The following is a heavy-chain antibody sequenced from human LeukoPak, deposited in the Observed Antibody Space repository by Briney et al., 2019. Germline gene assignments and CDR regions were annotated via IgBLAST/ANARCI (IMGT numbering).Heavy chain of an antibody. D-gene: IGHD6-6*01. CDR3: ARGVEGAARPQYYYYYYYMDV. Sequence: SETLSLTCTVSGGSISSSSYYWGWIRQPPGKGLEWIGSIYYSGSTNYNPSLKSRVTISVDTSKNQFSLKLSSVTAADTAVYYCARGVEGAARPQYYYYYYYMDVWGKGTTVTVSS. CDR1: GGSISSSSYY. CDR2: IYYSGST. J-gene: IGHJ6*03. V-gene: IGHV4-39*07.